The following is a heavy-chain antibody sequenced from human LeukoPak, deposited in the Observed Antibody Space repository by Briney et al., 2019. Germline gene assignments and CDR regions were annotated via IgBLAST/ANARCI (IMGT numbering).Heavy chain of an antibody. CDR1: GGSISSYY. CDR2: IYYSGST. D-gene: IGHD5-18*01. V-gene: IGHV4-59*01. J-gene: IGHJ6*03. Sequence: SETLSLTCTVSGGSISSYYWRWLRQPPGKGLAWIGYIYYSGSTNYNPPLRSRVTISVDTSKNQFSLKLSSVTAADTAVYYCARTVNTAFAYYYYYMDVWGKGTTVTVSS. CDR3: ARTVNTAFAYYYYYMDV.